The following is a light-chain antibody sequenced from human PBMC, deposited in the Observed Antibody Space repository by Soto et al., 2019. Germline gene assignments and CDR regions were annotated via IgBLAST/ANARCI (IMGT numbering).Light chain of an antibody. CDR1: SSDVGAYKY. J-gene: IGLJ3*02. CDR3: TSYVGNDIWV. V-gene: IGLV2-8*01. Sequence: QSVLTQPPSASGSPGQSVTISCTGTSSDVGAYKYVSWYQQYPGKAPKLMIYEVTKRPSGVHDRFSGSKSGNTASLPVSGLQAEDEADYYCTSYVGNDIWVFGGGTKLTVL. CDR2: EVT.